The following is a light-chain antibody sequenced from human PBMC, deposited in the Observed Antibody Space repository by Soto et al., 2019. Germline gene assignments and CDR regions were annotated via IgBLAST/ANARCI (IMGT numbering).Light chain of an antibody. CDR1: QDISNS. CDR2: DAS. V-gene: IGKV1-33*01. CDR3: HQYHRLPLT. Sequence: DIQMNQSRSSLSASVGDRVTITCQASQDISNSISWYRQRPGKAPKLVIHDASTLETGVPSRLSGSGSGTEFTFTITSLQSEDIATYYCHQYHRLPLTFGGGTKVDIK. J-gene: IGKJ4*01.